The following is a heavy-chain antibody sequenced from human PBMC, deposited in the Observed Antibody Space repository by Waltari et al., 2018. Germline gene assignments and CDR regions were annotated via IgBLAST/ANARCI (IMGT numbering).Heavy chain of an antibody. D-gene: IGHD3-22*01. CDR3: VLYSSEVLGDA. CDR1: GFTFSAYW. Sequence: EVQLVESGGGLVQPGGSLRLSCVASGFTFSAYWMHWVRQAPGKGLVLGAQINLGGGIRNYAGAVEGRFTIARDNAKNTLCLQMDSLRAEDTALYYCVLYSSEVLGDAWGRGTLVTVSS. V-gene: IGHV3-74*01. J-gene: IGHJ5*02. CDR2: INLGGGIR.